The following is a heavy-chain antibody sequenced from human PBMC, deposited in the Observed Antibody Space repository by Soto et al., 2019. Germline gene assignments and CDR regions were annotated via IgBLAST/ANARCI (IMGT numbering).Heavy chain of an antibody. CDR2: ISYDGSNK. D-gene: IGHD5-18*01. CDR1: GFTFSSYG. CDR3: AKDRDTAIDY. Sequence: GSLRLSCAASGFTFSSYGMHWVRQAPGKGLEWVAVISYDGSNKYYADSVKGRFTISRDNSKNTLYLQMKSLRAEDKAVYYCAKDRDTAIDYWGQGTLVTVSS. V-gene: IGHV3-30*18. J-gene: IGHJ4*02.